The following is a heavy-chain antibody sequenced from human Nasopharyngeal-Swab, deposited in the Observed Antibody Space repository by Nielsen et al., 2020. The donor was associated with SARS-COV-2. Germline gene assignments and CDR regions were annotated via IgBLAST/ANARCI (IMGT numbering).Heavy chain of an antibody. CDR2: IQTDGTEQ. Sequence: GESLKISCAASGFTFSPFWMTWVRQDPGKGLEWVATIQTDGTEQYSVDSVKGRFTISRDNGKNSLYLQMNSLRVEDTAVYYCARENHGVFDNWGQGTLVTVSS. V-gene: IGHV3-7*01. CDR3: ARENHGVFDN. J-gene: IGHJ4*02. CDR1: GFTFSPFW.